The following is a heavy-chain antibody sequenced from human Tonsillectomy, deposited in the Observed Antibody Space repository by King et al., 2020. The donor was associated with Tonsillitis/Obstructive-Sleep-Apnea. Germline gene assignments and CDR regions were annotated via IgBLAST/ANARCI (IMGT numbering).Heavy chain of an antibody. CDR3: TTESAPGRGYCSSTSCDGAFDI. Sequence: VQLVESGGGLVKPGGSLRLSCAASGFTFSNAWMSWVRQAPGKGLEWVGRIKRKTDGGTTDYAAPVKGRFTISRDDSKNTLYLQMNSLKTEDTAVYYCTTESAPGRGYCSSTSCDGAFDIWGQGTMVTVSS. D-gene: IGHD2-2*01. CDR1: GFTFSNAW. V-gene: IGHV3-15*01. J-gene: IGHJ3*02. CDR2: IKRKTDGGTT.